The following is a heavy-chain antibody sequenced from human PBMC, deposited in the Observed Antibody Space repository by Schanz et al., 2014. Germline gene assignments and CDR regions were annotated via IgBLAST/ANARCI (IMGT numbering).Heavy chain of an antibody. J-gene: IGHJ3*02. V-gene: IGHV3-23*01. Sequence: EVQLLESGGGLVQPGGSLRLSCAASGFTFSSYALHWVRQAPGKGLEWLSYISDSGTYTNYADSVKGRFTISRDNSKNTLYLQMNSLRAEDTAVYYCAKGRFGELSAFDIWGQGTMXTVSS. CDR3: AKGRFGELSAFDI. CDR2: ISDSGTYT. CDR1: GFTFSSYA. D-gene: IGHD3-10*01.